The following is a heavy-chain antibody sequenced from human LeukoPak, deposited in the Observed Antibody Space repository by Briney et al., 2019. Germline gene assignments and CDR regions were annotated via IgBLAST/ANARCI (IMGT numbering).Heavy chain of an antibody. CDR2: IYYSGST. J-gene: IGHJ6*03. CDR3: ARVKHYDFWSGNYYYYYMDV. CDR1: GGSISSGGYS. Sequence: PSQTLSLTCAVSGGSISSGGYSWSWIRQPPGKGLEWIGYIYYSGSTYYNPSLKSRVTISVDTSKNQFSLKLSSMTAADTAVYYCARVKHYDFWSGNYYYYYMDVWGKGTTVTVSS. V-gene: IGHV4-30-4*07. D-gene: IGHD3-3*01.